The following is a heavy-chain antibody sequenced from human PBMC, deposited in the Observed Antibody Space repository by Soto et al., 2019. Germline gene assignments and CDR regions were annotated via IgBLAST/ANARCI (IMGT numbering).Heavy chain of an antibody. Sequence: PSETLSLTCTVSGGSVSSGSYYWSWIRQPPGKGLEWIGYIYYSGSTNYNPPLKSRVTISVDTSKNQFSLKLSSVTAADTAVYYCARSYDFWSGPYNWFDPWGQGTMVTVYS. CDR2: IYYSGST. V-gene: IGHV4-61*01. J-gene: IGHJ5*02. D-gene: IGHD3-3*01. CDR3: ARSYDFWSGPYNWFDP. CDR1: GGSVSSGSYY.